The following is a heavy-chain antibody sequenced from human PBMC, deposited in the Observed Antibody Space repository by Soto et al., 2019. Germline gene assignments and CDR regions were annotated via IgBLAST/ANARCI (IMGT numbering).Heavy chain of an antibody. CDR1: GYTFISYG. CDR3: ARVGIYWTNGVCSFYGIEL. V-gene: IGHV1-18*01. J-gene: IGHJ6*02. D-gene: IGHD2-8*01. Sequence: QVQLAQSRAEVKKPGASVMASCTASGYTFISYGFSWVRQAPGQGLELMGWISPYNGNTNYAQKFQGSVTMTTDTHRSTAYMEVRSLRSDDTAVYYCARVGIYWTNGVCSFYGIELWGQGAGVTVSS. CDR2: ISPYNGNT.